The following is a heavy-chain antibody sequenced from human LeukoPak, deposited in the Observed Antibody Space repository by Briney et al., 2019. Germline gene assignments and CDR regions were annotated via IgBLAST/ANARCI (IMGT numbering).Heavy chain of an antibody. CDR1: GASVSSGSSY. D-gene: IGHD2-15*01. J-gene: IGHJ6*02. Sequence: SETLSLTCTVSGASVSSGSSYWGWIRRPPGKGLEWIGYIFYSGTTNYSPSLKSRVTMSLDTSENQFSLRLSSVTAADTAVYYCARTPVYCSGGSCYYYYYAMDVWDQGTTVTVSS. V-gene: IGHV4-61*01. CDR3: ARTPVYCSGGSCYYYYYAMDV. CDR2: IFYSGTT.